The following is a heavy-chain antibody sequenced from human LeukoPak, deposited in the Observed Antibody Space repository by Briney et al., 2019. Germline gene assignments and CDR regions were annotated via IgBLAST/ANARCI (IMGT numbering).Heavy chain of an antibody. CDR3: ATDAKLHCSGGSCYLYYYYGMDV. D-gene: IGHD2-15*01. V-gene: IGHV1-24*01. Sequence: ASVKVSCKVSGYTLTELSMHWVRQAPGKGLEWMGGFDPEDGETIYAQKFQGRVTMTEDTSTDTAYMELSSLRSEDTAVYYCATDAKLHCSGGSCYLYYYYGMDVWGQGTTVTVSS. J-gene: IGHJ6*02. CDR1: GYTLTELS. CDR2: FDPEDGET.